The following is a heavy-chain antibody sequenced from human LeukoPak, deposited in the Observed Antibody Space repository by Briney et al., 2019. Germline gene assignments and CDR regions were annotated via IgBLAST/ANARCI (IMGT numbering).Heavy chain of an antibody. Sequence: PGGSLRLSCAASGLTFDDYAMHWVRQAPGKGLEWVSLISGDGGTTYYADSVKGRFAISRDNSKNSLYLQMNSLRTEDTALYYCAKRVSGGSGALDYWGQGTLVTVSS. D-gene: IGHD2-15*01. CDR3: AKRVSGGSGALDY. V-gene: IGHV3-43*02. CDR2: ISGDGGTT. CDR1: GLTFDDYA. J-gene: IGHJ4*02.